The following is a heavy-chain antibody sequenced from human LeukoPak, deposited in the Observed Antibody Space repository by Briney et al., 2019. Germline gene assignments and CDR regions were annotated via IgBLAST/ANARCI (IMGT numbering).Heavy chain of an antibody. D-gene: IGHD6-13*01. V-gene: IGHV3-30*18. CDR2: ISYDGSNK. CDR1: GFTFSSYG. J-gene: IGHJ6*02. CDR3: AKDQGYSSSWYWDYYGMDV. Sequence: PGGSLRLSCAASGFTFSSYGMHWVRQAPGKGLEWVAVISYDGSNKYYADSVKGRFTISRDNSKNTLYLQMNSLRAEDTAVYYCAKDQGYSSSWYWDYYGMDVWGQGTTVTVSS.